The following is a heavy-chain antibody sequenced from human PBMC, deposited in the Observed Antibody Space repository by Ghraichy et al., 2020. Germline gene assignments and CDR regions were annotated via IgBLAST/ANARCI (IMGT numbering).Heavy chain of an antibody. CDR2: IKRDGSEI. CDR3: ARDFSGYVPFDY. Sequence: GGSLRLSCTASGFIFSSHWMGWVRQAPGKGLEWVANIKRDGSEIYYLDSVKGRFTISRDNAEKSLYLQMNSLRAEDTALYYCARDFSGYVPFDYWGPGPLVTFSS. D-gene: IGHD5-12*01. V-gene: IGHV3-7*01. CDR1: GFIFSSHW. J-gene: IGHJ4*02.